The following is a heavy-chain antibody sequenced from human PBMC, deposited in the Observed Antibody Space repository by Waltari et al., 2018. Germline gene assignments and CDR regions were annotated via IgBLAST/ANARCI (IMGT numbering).Heavy chain of an antibody. Sequence: QEQLVQSGVEVTKPGASVKVSCKASGYRFTVSYIPWGRQAPGQGLEWMGRIDPNTGDTDFAQQFQGRVTMTRATAISTVYMELSSLRSDDTAVYYCTRFIFGMVEGLDVWGKGTSVTVSS. CDR3: TRFIFGMVEGLDV. CDR2: IDPNTGDT. D-gene: IGHD3-3*02. J-gene: IGHJ6*04. V-gene: IGHV1-2*06. CDR1: GYRFTVSY.